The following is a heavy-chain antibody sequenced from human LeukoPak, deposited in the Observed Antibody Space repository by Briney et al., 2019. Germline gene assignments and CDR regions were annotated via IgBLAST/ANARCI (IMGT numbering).Heavy chain of an antibody. CDR3: ARVRYCDY. Sequence: GGSLRLSCAASGFTFSSSAMSWVRQAPGKGLVWVSRINSDGSSTNYADSVKGRFTISRDNAKNTLFLQMNSLRAEDTAVYYCARVRYCDYWGQGTLVTVSS. J-gene: IGHJ4*02. CDR1: GFTFSSSA. CDR2: INSDGSST. V-gene: IGHV3-74*01. D-gene: IGHD1-14*01.